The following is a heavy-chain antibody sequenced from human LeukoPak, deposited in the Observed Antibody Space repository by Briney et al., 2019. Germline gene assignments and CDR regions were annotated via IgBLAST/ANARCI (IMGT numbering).Heavy chain of an antibody. CDR2: IYTSGST. D-gene: IGHD3-22*01. CDR1: GGSISSYY. V-gene: IGHV4-4*07. Sequence: SETLSLTCTVSGGSISSYYWSRIRQPAGKGLEWIGRIYTSGSTNYNPSLKSRVTISVDKSKNQFSLKLSSVTAADTAVYYCARDRRDSSGYSYYFDYWGQGTLVTVSS. CDR3: ARDRRDSSGYSYYFDY. J-gene: IGHJ4*02.